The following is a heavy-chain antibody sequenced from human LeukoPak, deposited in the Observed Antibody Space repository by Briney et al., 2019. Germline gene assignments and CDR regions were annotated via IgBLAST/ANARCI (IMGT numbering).Heavy chain of an antibody. J-gene: IGHJ4*02. Sequence: ASVKVSCKASGYTFTSYYMHWVRQAPGQRLEWMGWINAGNGNTKYSQKFQGRVTITRDTSASTVYMELTSLRSEDTAVYYCGRSDYGDYGITYWGQGTLVTVSS. D-gene: IGHD4-17*01. V-gene: IGHV1-3*01. CDR2: INAGNGNT. CDR3: GRSDYGDYGITY. CDR1: GYTFTSYY.